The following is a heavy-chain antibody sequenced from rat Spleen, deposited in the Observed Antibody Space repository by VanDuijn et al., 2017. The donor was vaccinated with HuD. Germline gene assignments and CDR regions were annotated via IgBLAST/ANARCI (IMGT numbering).Heavy chain of an antibody. V-gene: IGHV5-31*01. CDR2: ITHIGATS. D-gene: IGHD1-4*01. Sequence: EVHLVESGGGLVQPGGSLKLSCVASGFTFNNYWMTWIRQAPGKGLEWVATITHIGATSYYPDSVKGRFTISRDNAKSTLYLQMDSLRSEDTATYYCTRGPGDYWGQGVMVTVSS. CDR3: TRGPGDY. CDR1: GFTFNNYW. J-gene: IGHJ2*01.